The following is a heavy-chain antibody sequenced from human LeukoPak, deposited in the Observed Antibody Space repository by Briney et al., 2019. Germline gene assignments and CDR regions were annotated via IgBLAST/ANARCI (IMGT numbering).Heavy chain of an antibody. V-gene: IGHV4-34*01. CDR1: GGSFSGYY. CDR3: ARGLWFGELSTDYFDY. J-gene: IGHJ4*02. CDR2: INHSGST. Sequence: SETLSLTCAVYGGSFSGYYWSWIRQPPGKGLEWIGEINHSGSTNYNPSLKSRVTLSVDTSKNQFSLKLSSVTAADTAVYYCARGLWFGELSTDYFDYRGQGTLVTVSS. D-gene: IGHD3-10*01.